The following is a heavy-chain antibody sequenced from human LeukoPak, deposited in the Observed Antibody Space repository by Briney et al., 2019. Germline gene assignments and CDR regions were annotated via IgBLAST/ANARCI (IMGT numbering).Heavy chain of an antibody. CDR2: IWYDGSSK. Sequence: GGSLRLSCAASGFTFSSYAMHWVRQAPGKGLEWAAVIWYDGSSKYYADSVKGRFTISRDNSKNTLYLQMNSLRAEDTAVYYCARHHGANYYYYDMDVWGQGTTVTVSS. CDR1: GFTFSSYA. D-gene: IGHD4-17*01. CDR3: ARHHGANYYYYDMDV. V-gene: IGHV3-33*01. J-gene: IGHJ6*02.